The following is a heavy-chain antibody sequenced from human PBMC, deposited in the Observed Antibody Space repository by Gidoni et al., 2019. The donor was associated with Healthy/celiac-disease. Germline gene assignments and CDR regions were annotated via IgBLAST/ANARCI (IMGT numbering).Heavy chain of an antibody. CDR2: INSDGSST. CDR3: ATFGHYYDSSGYYRLLFGMDV. CDR1: GFTFSSYW. D-gene: IGHD3-22*01. J-gene: IGHJ6*02. Sequence: EVPLVESGGGLVQPGGSLSLSCAASGFTFSSYWMHWVRQAPGKGLVWVSRINSDGSSTSYADSVKGRFTISRDNAKNTLYLQMNSLRAEDTAVYYCATFGHYYDSSGYYRLLFGMDVWGQGTTVTVSS. V-gene: IGHV3-74*01.